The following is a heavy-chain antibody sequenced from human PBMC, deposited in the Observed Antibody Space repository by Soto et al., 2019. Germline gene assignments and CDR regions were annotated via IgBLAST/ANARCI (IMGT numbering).Heavy chain of an antibody. CDR2: IYYSGST. CDR3: ARHETVRGVIITHLDV. Sequence: QLQLQESGPGLVKPSETLSLTCTVSGGSISSSSYYWGWIRQPPGKGLEWIGSIYYSGSTYYNPSLKSRVTISVDTSKNQFSLKLSSVTAADTAVYYCARHETVRGVIITHLDVWGKGTTVTVSS. D-gene: IGHD3-10*01. J-gene: IGHJ6*04. CDR1: GGSISSSSYY. V-gene: IGHV4-39*01.